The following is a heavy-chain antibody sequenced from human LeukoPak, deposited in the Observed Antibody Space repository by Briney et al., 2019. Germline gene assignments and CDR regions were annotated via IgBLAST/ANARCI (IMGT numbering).Heavy chain of an antibody. CDR1: GFTVTTNY. D-gene: IGHD6-19*01. V-gene: IGHV3-66*01. CDR2: IYSGGGT. CDR3: ARASAWSLFDY. Sequence: PGGSLRLSCAASGFTVTTNYMSWVRQAPGKGLECVSVIYSGGGTYYAAAVKGRFTISRDNSKNTLYLQMNSLRAEDTAVYYCARASAWSLFDYWGQGTLVTVSS. J-gene: IGHJ4*02.